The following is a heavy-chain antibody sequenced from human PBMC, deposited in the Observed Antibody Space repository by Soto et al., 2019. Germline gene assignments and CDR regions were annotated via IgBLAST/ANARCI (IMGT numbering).Heavy chain of an antibody. J-gene: IGHJ6*02. CDR3: AREWVAAAGTRFYYYYYGMDV. Sequence: SETLSLSCAVYGGSFSGYYWSWIRQPPGKGLEWIGEINHSGSTNYNPSLKSRVTISVDTSKNQFSLKLSSVTAADTAVYYCAREWVAAAGTRFYYYYYGMDVWGQGTTVT. D-gene: IGHD6-13*01. CDR1: GGSFSGYY. CDR2: INHSGST. V-gene: IGHV4-34*01.